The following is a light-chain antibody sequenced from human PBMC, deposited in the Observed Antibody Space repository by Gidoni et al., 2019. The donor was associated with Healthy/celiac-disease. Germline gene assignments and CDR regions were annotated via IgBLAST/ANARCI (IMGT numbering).Light chain of an antibody. Sequence: DIQMTHSPSTLSASVGNRVTITCRASQSISSWLAWYQQQPGKAPKLLIYDASSLGSGVRSRFSGSGSGTEFTLTISSLQPDDFATYYCQQYNSYSGTFGQGTKVEIK. CDR3: QQYNSYSGT. V-gene: IGKV1-5*01. J-gene: IGKJ1*01. CDR2: DAS. CDR1: QSISSW.